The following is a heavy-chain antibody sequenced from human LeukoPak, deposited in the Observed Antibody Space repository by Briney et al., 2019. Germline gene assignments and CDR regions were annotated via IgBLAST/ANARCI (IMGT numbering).Heavy chain of an antibody. CDR2: ISGSGDST. CDR3: AKNPRWHIVVVPAATDLDY. Sequence: GGSLRLSCAASGFTFSSYAMNWVRQAPGKGLEWVSEISGSGDSTYYADSVKGRFTISRDNSKNTLYLQMNSLRAEDTAVYYCAKNPRWHIVVVPAATDLDYWGQGTLVTVSS. J-gene: IGHJ4*02. CDR1: GFTFSSYA. D-gene: IGHD2-2*01. V-gene: IGHV3-23*01.